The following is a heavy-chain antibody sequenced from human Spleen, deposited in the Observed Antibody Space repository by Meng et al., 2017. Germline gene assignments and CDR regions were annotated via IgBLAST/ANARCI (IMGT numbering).Heavy chain of an antibody. D-gene: IGHD4-11*01. CDR3: AREEITVTAEIFDY. Sequence: SETLSLTCTVSGGSVSSGSYYWTWIRQPPGKGLEWIGYIYYSGSTNYNPSLKSRVTISVDTSKNQFSLKLSSVTAADTAVYYCAREEITVTAEIFDYWGQGTLVTVSS. CDR2: IYYSGST. J-gene: IGHJ4*02. CDR1: GGSVSSGSYY. V-gene: IGHV4-61*01.